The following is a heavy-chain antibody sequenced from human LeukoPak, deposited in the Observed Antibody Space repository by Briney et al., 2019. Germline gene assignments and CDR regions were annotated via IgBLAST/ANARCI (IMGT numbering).Heavy chain of an antibody. CDR3: ARVPIRRHYESTGYYYEDP. V-gene: IGHV1-2*02. CDR1: GYTFTSYY. J-gene: IGHJ5*02. CDR2: INPNSGGA. D-gene: IGHD3-22*01. Sequence: ASVKVSCKASGYTFTSYYMHWVRQAPGQGLEWMGWINPNSGGANYAQKFQGRVTMTRDTSISIAYMELSRLRSDDTAVYYCARVPIRRHYESTGYYYEDPWGQGTLVTVSS.